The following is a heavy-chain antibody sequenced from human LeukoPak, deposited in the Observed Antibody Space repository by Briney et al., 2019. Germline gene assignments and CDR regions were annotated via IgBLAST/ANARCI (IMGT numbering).Heavy chain of an antibody. CDR2: IIPIFGIA. CDR1: GGTFSSYA. Sequence: GASVKVSCKASGGTFSSYAISWVRQAPGQGLEWMGRIIPIFGIANYAQKFQGRVTITADKSTSTAYMELSSLRSEDTAVYYCARGGDCSSTSCYSLWLDPWGQGTLVTVSS. CDR3: ARGGDCSSTSCYSLWLDP. D-gene: IGHD2-2*01. J-gene: IGHJ5*02. V-gene: IGHV1-69*04.